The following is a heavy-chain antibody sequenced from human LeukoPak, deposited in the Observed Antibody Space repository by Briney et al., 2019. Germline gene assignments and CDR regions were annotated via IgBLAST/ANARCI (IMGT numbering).Heavy chain of an antibody. CDR2: MYYSGST. J-gene: IGHJ6*02. D-gene: IGHD4-17*01. V-gene: IGHV4-59*08. CDR3: ARRATVSTLSAHYYYYAMDV. CDR1: GGSISNNC. Sequence: SETLSLTCTVSGGSISNNCWGWVRQPPGKGLEWFGYMYYSGSTNYNPSLKSRVTISVDTSKNQFSLKLSSVTAADTAVYYCARRATVSTLSAHYYYYAMDVWGQGTTVTVSS.